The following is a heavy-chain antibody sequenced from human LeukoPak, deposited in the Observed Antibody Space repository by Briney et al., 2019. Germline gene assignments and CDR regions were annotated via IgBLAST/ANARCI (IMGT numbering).Heavy chain of an antibody. Sequence: SETLSLTCAVYGGSFSGYYWSWIRQPPGKGLEWIGEINHSGSTNYNPSLKSRVTISVDTSKNQFSLKLSSVTAADTAVYYCVKDHLVGYSGYDRRFDYWGQGTLVTVSS. J-gene: IGHJ4*02. CDR2: INHSGST. CDR1: GGSFSGYY. V-gene: IGHV4-34*01. D-gene: IGHD5-12*01. CDR3: VKDHLVGYSGYDRRFDY.